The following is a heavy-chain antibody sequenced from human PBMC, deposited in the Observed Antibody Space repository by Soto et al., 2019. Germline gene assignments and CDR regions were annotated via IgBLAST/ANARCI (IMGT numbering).Heavy chain of an antibody. D-gene: IGHD3-3*01. CDR1: GGSFSGYY. J-gene: IGHJ3*02. V-gene: IGHV4-34*01. CDR2: INHSVST. Sequence: QVQLQQWGAGLLKPLETLSLTCAVYGGSFSGYYWSWIRQPPGKGLEWIGEINHSVSTNYNPSLKSRVTISVDTSKNQFSLNLRSVTAADTAVYYCARLALRFHGAFDIWGQGTMVTVSS. CDR3: ARLALRFHGAFDI.